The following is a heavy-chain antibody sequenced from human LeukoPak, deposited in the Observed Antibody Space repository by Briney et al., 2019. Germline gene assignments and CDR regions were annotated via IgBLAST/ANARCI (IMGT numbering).Heavy chain of an antibody. Sequence: SETLSLTCAVSGYSINSGYYWGWSRQPPGKGLEWSGRLYQGGATYYNTSLKSRVTIAVDASKNQFSLKLSSVTAADTAVYYCARDRGYGGNDWDYWGQGTLVTVSS. CDR2: LYQGGAT. CDR3: ARDRGYGGNDWDY. J-gene: IGHJ4*02. CDR1: GYSINSGYY. D-gene: IGHD4-23*01. V-gene: IGHV4-38-2*01.